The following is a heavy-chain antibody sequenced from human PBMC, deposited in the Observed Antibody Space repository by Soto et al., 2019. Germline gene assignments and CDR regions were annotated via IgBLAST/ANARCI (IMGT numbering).Heavy chain of an antibody. CDR2: IYSGGST. V-gene: IGHV3-53*01. D-gene: IGHD3-10*01. Sequence: PGGSLRLSCAAPGFTVSGNYLSWVRQAPGKGLEWVSVIYSGGSTYYTDSVKGRFTISRDNSKNTLYLQMNSLRAEDTAVYFCASATYGSGSYYWFDPWGQGALVTVSS. CDR1: GFTVSGNY. CDR3: ASATYGSGSYYWFDP. J-gene: IGHJ5*02.